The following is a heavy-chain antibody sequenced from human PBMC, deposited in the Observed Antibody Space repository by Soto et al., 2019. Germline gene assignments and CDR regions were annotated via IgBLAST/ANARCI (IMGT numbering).Heavy chain of an antibody. CDR2: IESGGTA. V-gene: IGHV3-53*01. J-gene: IGHJ6*02. CDR3: ARHGAITIFGVVYSGMDV. Sequence: GGSLRLSCNASGFTVSSSYMSWVRQAPGMGLEWVAVIESGGTAHYADSVKGRFTISRDNPNNIIYLQLHTLRASDTAMYYCARHGAITIFGVVYSGMDVWGQGTTVTASS. D-gene: IGHD3-3*01. CDR1: GFTVSSSY.